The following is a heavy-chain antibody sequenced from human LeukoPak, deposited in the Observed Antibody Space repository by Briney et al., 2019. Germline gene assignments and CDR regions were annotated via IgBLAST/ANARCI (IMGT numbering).Heavy chain of an antibody. D-gene: IGHD2-2*02. V-gene: IGHV3-30*04. Sequence: GGSLRLSCAASGFTLRSYAMHWDRQAPGKGLEWVAVISYDGRNKYNADSVKGRFTISRDNSKNTLYLQMNSLRAEDTAVYYCAREQGYCSSTSCYKPFDYWGQGTLVTVSS. CDR3: AREQGYCSSTSCYKPFDY. J-gene: IGHJ4*02. CDR2: ISYDGRNK. CDR1: GFTLRSYA.